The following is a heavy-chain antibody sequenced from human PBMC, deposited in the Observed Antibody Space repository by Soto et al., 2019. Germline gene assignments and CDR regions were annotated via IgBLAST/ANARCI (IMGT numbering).Heavy chain of an antibody. V-gene: IGHV2-70*12. CDR2: IDWDDDK. CDR1: GFSLTTPGMC. J-gene: IGHJ6*01. Sequence: GSGPTLVNPRQTLTLTCTFSGFSLTTPGMCVSWIRQPPGKALEWLAVIDWDDDKYYSTSLKTRLSISMDTSKNQVVLEMTNVAPVDTATYYCAHIRGAGAYYYYPMDVWAEGTKVTVSS. CDR3: AHIRGAGAYYYYPMDV. D-gene: IGHD3-10*01.